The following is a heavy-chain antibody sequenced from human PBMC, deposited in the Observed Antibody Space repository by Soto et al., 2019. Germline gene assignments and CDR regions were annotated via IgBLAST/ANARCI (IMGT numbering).Heavy chain of an antibody. CDR1: TDSMRTYS. CDR3: ARDDTTGLLEF. Sequence: QVQLQESGPGLVRPAETLSPICSVSTDSMRTYSWTWIRQPPGKGLEWLGYVYHTGRTEYNPSLESRVTISIDMSKKQFSLQLTSVTAADTAVYFCARDDTTGLLEFWGQGTLVTVSS. V-gene: IGHV4-59*01. CDR2: VYHTGRT. J-gene: IGHJ4*02.